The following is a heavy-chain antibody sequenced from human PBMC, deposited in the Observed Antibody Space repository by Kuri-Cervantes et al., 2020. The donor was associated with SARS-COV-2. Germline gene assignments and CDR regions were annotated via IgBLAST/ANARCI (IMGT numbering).Heavy chain of an antibody. CDR3: AGGTPVGYYDSSGYYYNWFDP. CDR1: GGSISSGGYY. J-gene: IGHJ5*02. Sequence: LRLSCTVSGGSISSGGYYWSWIRQHPGKGLEWIGYIYYSVSTYYNPSLKSRVTISIDTSKNQFSLKLSSVTAADPAVYYCAGGTPVGYYDSSGYYYNWFDPWGQGTLVTVSS. D-gene: IGHD3-22*01. CDR2: IYYSVST. V-gene: IGHV4-31*03.